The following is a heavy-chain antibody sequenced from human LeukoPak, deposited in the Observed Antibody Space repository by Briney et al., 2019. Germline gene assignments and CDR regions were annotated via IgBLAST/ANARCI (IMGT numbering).Heavy chain of an antibody. CDR1: GFTFSNYA. V-gene: IGHV3-23*01. D-gene: IGHD6-19*01. Sequence: GGSLRLSCAAPGFTFSNYAMSWVRQAPGKGLEWVSVISGSGGSTYYADSVKGRFTISRDNSKNTLYLQMDSLRAEDTALYYCAKDPAVAGTATYFDYWGQGTLVTVSS. CDR2: ISGSGGST. J-gene: IGHJ4*02. CDR3: AKDPAVAGTATYFDY.